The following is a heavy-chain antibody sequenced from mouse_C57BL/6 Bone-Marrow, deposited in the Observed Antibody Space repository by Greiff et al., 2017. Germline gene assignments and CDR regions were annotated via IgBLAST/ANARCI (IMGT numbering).Heavy chain of an antibody. Sequence: QVQLQPGAELVKPGASVKMSCKASGYTFTSYWLTRVKQRPGQGLEWIGDIYPGSGSTNYNETFKSKATLTVDTSSSTAYMQLSSLTSEDSAVYYCARRGGWPYFDYWGKGTTLTVSS. D-gene: IGHD2-3*01. J-gene: IGHJ2*01. CDR3: ARRGGWPYFDY. CDR1: GYTFTSYW. V-gene: IGHV1-55*01. CDR2: IYPGSGST.